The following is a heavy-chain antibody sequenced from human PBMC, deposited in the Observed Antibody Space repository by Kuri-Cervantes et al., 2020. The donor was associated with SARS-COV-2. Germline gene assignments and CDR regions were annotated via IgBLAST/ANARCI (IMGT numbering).Heavy chain of an antibody. Sequence: SETLSLTCAAYGGSFSGYYWSWIRQPPGKGLEWIGEINHSGSTNYNPSLKSRVTISVDTSKSQFSLKLSSVTAADTAVYYCARKRTTVTTFWFDPWGQGTLVTVSS. CDR3: ARKRTTVTTFWFDP. CDR2: INHSGST. D-gene: IGHD4-17*01. CDR1: GGSFSGYY. V-gene: IGHV4-34*01. J-gene: IGHJ5*02.